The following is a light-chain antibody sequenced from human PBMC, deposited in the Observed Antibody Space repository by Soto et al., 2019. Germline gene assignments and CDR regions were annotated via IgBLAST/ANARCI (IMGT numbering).Light chain of an antibody. Sequence: EIVLTQSPGTLSFSPGERASLSCGASQTVVSDYLAWYQQKPGQAPRLLIYGASTRATGIPARFSGSGSGTEFTLTISSLQPDDFATYYCQHYNSYSEAFGQGTKVDI. CDR1: QTVVSDY. CDR2: GAS. V-gene: IGKV3-20*01. J-gene: IGKJ1*01. CDR3: QHYNSYSEA.